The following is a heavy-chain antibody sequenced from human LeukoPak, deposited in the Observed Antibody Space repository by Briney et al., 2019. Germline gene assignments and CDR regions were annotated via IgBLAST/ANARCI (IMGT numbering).Heavy chain of an antibody. CDR1: GYSLINHW. CDR2: IYSGNADA. CDR3: ARQGSYDNSGYSFDY. V-gene: IGHV5-51*01. J-gene: IGHJ4*02. Sequence: GEAPEISCKASGYSLINHWIGWVRQMPGKGLDWMGIIYSGNADATYSPSFQGQVTISADKSTTTVYLQWSSLKASDTAMYYCARQGSYDNSGYSFDYWGQGTLVTLPS. D-gene: IGHD3-22*01.